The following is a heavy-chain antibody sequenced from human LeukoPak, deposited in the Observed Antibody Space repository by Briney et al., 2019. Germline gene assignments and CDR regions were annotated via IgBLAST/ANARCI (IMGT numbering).Heavy chain of an antibody. D-gene: IGHD3-22*01. V-gene: IGHV3-33*08. J-gene: IGHJ6*02. Sequence: GGSLRLSCAASGFTFSSYAMSWVRQAPGKGLEWVAVIWYDGSNKYYADSVKGRFTISRDNSKNTLYLQMNSLRAEDTAVYYCARIYDSSGSSYYYYYGMDVWGQGTTVTVSS. CDR2: IWYDGSNK. CDR1: GFTFSSYA. CDR3: ARIYDSSGSSYYYYYGMDV.